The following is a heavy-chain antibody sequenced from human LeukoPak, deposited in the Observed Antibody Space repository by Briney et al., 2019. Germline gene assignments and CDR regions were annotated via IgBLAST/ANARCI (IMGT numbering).Heavy chain of an antibody. Sequence: GASVKVSCKASGYTFTGYYMHWVRQAPGQGLEWMGWINPNSGGTNYAQKFQGWVTMTRDTSISTAYMELSRLRSDDTAVYYCARGYGGYPHQLHAFDIWGQGTMVTVSS. CDR2: INPNSGGT. CDR1: GYTFTGYY. J-gene: IGHJ3*02. CDR3: ARGYGGYPHQLHAFDI. V-gene: IGHV1-2*04. D-gene: IGHD4-17*01.